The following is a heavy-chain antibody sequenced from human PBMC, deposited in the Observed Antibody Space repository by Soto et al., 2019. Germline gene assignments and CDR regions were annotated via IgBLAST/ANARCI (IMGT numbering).Heavy chain of an antibody. CDR1: GFTFSSYG. CDR2: IWYDGSNK. D-gene: IGHD7-27*01. Sequence: QVQLVESGGGVVQPGRSLRLSCAASGFTFSSYGMHWVRQAPGKGLEWVAVIWYDGSNKYYADSVKGRFTISRDNSKNTLYLQMNSLRAEDTAVYYCARVWGRVGNFDYWGQGTLVTVSS. V-gene: IGHV3-33*01. J-gene: IGHJ4*02. CDR3: ARVWGRVGNFDY.